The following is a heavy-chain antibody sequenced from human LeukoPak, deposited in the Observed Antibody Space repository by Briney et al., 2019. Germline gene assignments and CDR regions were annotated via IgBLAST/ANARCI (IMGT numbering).Heavy chain of an antibody. CDR3: VRAAYGWGSYLFDY. CDR1: GGSFSGYY. J-gene: IGHJ4*02. D-gene: IGHD3-10*01. V-gene: IGHV4-34*06. Sequence: PSETLSLTCAVYGGSFSGYYWSWIRQPPGKGLEWIGEINHSGSTNYNPSLKSGVTISVDPSKNQFSLKLGTVTPADTALYCGVRAAYGWGSYLFDYWGQGTMVTVSS. CDR2: INHSGST.